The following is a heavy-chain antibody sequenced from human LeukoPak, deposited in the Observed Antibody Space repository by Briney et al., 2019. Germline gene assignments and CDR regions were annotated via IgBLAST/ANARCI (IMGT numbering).Heavy chain of an antibody. Sequence: SETLSLTCTVSGGSISSSSYYWGWIRQPPGKGLEWIGSIYYSGSTYYNPSLKSRVTISVDTSKNQFSLKLASVTAADTAVYYCARHGILGSITYPLDFWGQGTLVTVSS. J-gene: IGHJ4*02. CDR1: GGSISSSSYY. CDR2: IYYSGST. D-gene: IGHD3-16*01. V-gene: IGHV4-39*01. CDR3: ARHGILGSITYPLDF.